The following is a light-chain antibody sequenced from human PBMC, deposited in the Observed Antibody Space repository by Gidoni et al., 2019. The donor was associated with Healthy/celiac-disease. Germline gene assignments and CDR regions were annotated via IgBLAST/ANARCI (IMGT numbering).Light chain of an antibody. CDR2: DAS. CDR3: QQYYNLPLT. V-gene: IGKV1-33*01. Sequence: DLQMTQSPSSLSASVGDRVTITCQASQDISCYLNWYQQKPGKAPKLLIYDASNLETGVPSRFSGSGSGTDFTFTISSLQPEDIATYYCQQYYNLPLTFGGGTKVEIK. J-gene: IGKJ4*01. CDR1: QDISCY.